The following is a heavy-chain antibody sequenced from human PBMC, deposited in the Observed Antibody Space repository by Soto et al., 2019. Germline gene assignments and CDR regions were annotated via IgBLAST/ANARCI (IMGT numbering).Heavy chain of an antibody. D-gene: IGHD3-22*01. V-gene: IGHV3-11*01. Sequence: GGSLRLSCAASEFIFSDYYMSWIRQAPGKGLEWVSYISSSGSTIYYADSVKGRFTISKDNAENSLYLQMNSLRAEDTAVYYCARGLGTYDTSCYYFHYYFHAMDVWGQGTTVTVS. J-gene: IGHJ6*02. CDR1: EFIFSDYY. CDR2: ISSSGSTI. CDR3: ARGLGTYDTSCYYFHYYFHAMDV.